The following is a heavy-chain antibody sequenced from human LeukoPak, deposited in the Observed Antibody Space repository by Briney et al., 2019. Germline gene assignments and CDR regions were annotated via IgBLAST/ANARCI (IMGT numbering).Heavy chain of an antibody. J-gene: IGHJ4*02. CDR3: ARDGVYCGGDCYLGIDY. V-gene: IGHV1-18*01. CDR2: ISAYNGNT. D-gene: IGHD2-21*02. CDR1: GYTFTSYG. Sequence: ASVKVSCKASGYTFTSYGISWVRQAPGQGLEWMGWISAYNGNTNYAQKLQGRVTMTTDTSTSTAYMELRSLRSDDTAVYYCARDGVYCGGDCYLGIDYWGQGTLVIVSS.